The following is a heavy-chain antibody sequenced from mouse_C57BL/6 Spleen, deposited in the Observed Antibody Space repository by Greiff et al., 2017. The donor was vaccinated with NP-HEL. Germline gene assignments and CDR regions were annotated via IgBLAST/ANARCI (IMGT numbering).Heavy chain of an antibody. CDR2: IDPSDSYT. D-gene: IGHD1-1*01. J-gene: IGHJ4*01. V-gene: IGHV1-69*01. CDR3: ARVLLYGSSSYYAMDY. CDR1: GYTFTSYW. Sequence: VQLQQPGAELVMPGASVKLSCKASGYTFTSYWMHWVKQRPGQGLEWIGEIDPSDSYTNYNQKFKGKSTLTVDKSSSTAYMQLSSLTSEDSAVYYCARVLLYGSSSYYAMDYWGQGTSVTVSS.